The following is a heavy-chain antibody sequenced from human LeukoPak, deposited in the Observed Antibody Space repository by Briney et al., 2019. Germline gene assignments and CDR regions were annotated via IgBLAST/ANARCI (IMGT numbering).Heavy chain of an antibody. CDR1: GFTVSSNY. CDR3: ARACPSIAAAGKPRDSLIDAFDI. CDR2: IYSGGST. J-gene: IGHJ3*02. V-gene: IGHV3-53*01. Sequence: GSLRLSCAASGFTVSSNYMSWVRQAPGKGLEWVSVIYSGGSTYYADSVKGRFTISRDNSKNTLYLQMNSLRAEDTAVYYCARACPSIAAAGKPRDSLIDAFDIWSQLTMVTVPS. D-gene: IGHD6-13*01.